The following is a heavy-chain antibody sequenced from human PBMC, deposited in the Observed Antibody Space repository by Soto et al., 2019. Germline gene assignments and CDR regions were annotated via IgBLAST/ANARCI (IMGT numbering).Heavy chain of an antibody. Sequence: EVQLVESGGGLVQPGGSLRLSCATSGFRFDDAHMTWVRPAPGEGLEWVANINFDATEKQYVDSVRGRFSISRDNTQRSVFLQMNSLRAEDTAVYYCAWGKGWLRFTSPSHWGQGTLVTVSS. J-gene: IGHJ4*02. CDR2: INFDATEK. D-gene: IGHD5-12*01. V-gene: IGHV3-7*03. CDR1: GFRFDDAH. CDR3: AWGKGWLRFTSPSH.